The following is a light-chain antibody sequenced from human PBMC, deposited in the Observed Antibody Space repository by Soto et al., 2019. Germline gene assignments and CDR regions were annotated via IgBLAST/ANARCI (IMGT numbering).Light chain of an antibody. J-gene: IGLJ3*02. CDR2: GNN. Sequence: QSALTQPPSVSGAPGQRVTISCTGSSSNIGAGYDVHWYQQLPGTAPKLLIFGNNNRPSGVPDRFSGSKSGTSASLAITGLQAEDEADYYCQSYDSSVSGWVFGGGTKLTVL. CDR1: SSNIGAGYD. CDR3: QSYDSSVSGWV. V-gene: IGLV1-40*01.